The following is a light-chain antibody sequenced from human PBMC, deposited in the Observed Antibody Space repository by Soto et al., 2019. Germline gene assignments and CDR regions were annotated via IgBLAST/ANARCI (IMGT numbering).Light chain of an antibody. V-gene: IGKV1-27*01. CDR1: QGISNY. CDR2: AAS. CDR3: QKYNSAPMYT. J-gene: IGKJ2*01. Sequence: DIQMTQSPSSLSASVGDRVTITCRASQGISNYLAWYQQKPGKVPKLLIYAASTLRSGVPSRFSGSGSGTDFSLTISSLQPEDVETYYCQKYNSAPMYTFGQGTKLEIK.